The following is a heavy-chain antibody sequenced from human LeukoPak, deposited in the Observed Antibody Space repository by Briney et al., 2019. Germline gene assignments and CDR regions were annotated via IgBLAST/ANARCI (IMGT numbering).Heavy chain of an antibody. J-gene: IGHJ5*02. Sequence: ASVKVSCKASGGTFSSYAISWVRQAPGQGLEWMGWMNPNSGNTGYAQKFQGRVTITRNTSISTAYMELSSLRSEDTAVYYCARDLPCSSTSCRRDWGFDPWGQGTLVTVSS. CDR1: GGTFSSYA. CDR3: ARDLPCSSTSCRRDWGFDP. D-gene: IGHD2-2*01. V-gene: IGHV1-8*03. CDR2: MNPNSGNT.